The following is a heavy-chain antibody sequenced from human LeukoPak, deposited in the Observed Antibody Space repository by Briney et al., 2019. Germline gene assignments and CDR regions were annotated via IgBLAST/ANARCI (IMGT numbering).Heavy chain of an antibody. D-gene: IGHD4-17*01. V-gene: IGHV3-33*01. Sequence: SGGSLRLSCAASGFTFSSYGMHWVRQAPGKGLEWVAVIWYDGSNSYYADSVKGRFAISRDNAKHSLYLQMTSLRDEDTAVYYCARGETAVTSYLHFWGQGTLVTVSS. CDR3: ARGETAVTSYLHF. J-gene: IGHJ4*02. CDR1: GFTFSSYG. CDR2: IWYDGSNS.